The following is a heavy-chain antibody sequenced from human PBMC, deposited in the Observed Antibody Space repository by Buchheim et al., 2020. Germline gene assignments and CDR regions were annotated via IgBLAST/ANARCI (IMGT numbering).Heavy chain of an antibody. CDR2: IYYSGST. CDR1: GGSISSYY. Sequence: QVQLQESGPGLVKPSETLSLTCTVSGGSISSYYWSWIRQPPGKGLEWIGYIYYSGSTNYNPSLKSRVTISVDTSKNQFSLKRGSGTAADTAVYYWGGGGAGDWSTYFDYWGQGTL. J-gene: IGHJ4*02. CDR3: GGGGAGDWSTYFDY. D-gene: IGHD2-21*02. V-gene: IGHV4-59*01.